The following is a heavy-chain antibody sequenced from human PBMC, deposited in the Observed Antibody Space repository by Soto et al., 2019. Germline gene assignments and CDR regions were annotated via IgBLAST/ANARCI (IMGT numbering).Heavy chain of an antibody. V-gene: IGHV3-13*05. J-gene: IGHJ6*02. CDR2: LGAADDP. Sequence: DVQVVESGGGVVEPGGSLRLSCAASGFTLSAYDMHWVLQAEGKGLEWVSALGAADDPYYLVAVKGRFTISRENAKNSLYLQLNNLRAGDTAVYYCARAYSGRLPRRADYYYAMDVWGQGTTVTVSS. CDR3: ARAYSGRLPRRADYYYAMDV. CDR1: GFTLSAYD. D-gene: IGHD2-15*01.